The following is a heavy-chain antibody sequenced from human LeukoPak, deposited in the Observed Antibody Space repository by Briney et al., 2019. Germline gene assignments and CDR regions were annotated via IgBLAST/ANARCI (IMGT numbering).Heavy chain of an antibody. J-gene: IGHJ4*02. Sequence: GGSLRLSCAASGFTFSSYWMHWVRQAPGKGLVCVSRINSDGSSTSYADSVKGRFTISRDNAKNTLYLQMNSPRAEDTAVYYCARDLLGNSGSYLRHPNGPPFDYWGQGTLVTVSS. CDR2: INSDGSST. V-gene: IGHV3-74*01. CDR3: ARDLLGNSGSYLRHPNGPPFDY. D-gene: IGHD1-26*01. CDR1: GFTFSSYW.